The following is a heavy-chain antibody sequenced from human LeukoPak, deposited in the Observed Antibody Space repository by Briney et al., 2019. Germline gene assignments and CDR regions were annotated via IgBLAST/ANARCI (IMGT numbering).Heavy chain of an antibody. V-gene: IGHV3-74*01. CDR1: GFTFSRYW. J-gene: IGHJ4*02. D-gene: IGHD7-27*01. Sequence: GGSLRLSCAASGFTFSRYWMHWVRQVPGKGLVWVSRIHSDGRSTTYADSVEGRFTISRDDVKNTLYLQMNSLRAEDTAVYYCARGGGTGEFDFWGQGTLVTVSS. CDR3: ARGGGTGEFDF. CDR2: IHSDGRST.